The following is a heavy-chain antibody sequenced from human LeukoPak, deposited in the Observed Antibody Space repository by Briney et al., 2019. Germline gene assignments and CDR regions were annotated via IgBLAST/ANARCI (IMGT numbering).Heavy chain of an antibody. J-gene: IGHJ4*02. D-gene: IGHD1-26*01. CDR2: IKQDGSEK. V-gene: IGHV3-7*01. Sequence: PGGSLRLSCAVSGFTFSSYWMTWVRQAPGKGLEWVANIKQDGSEKFYVDSVKGRFTISRDNAKNSLFLQMNSLRDEDTAVYYCATVGGNYPSLVYWGQGTLVTVSS. CDR3: ATVGGNYPSLVY. CDR1: GFTFSSYW.